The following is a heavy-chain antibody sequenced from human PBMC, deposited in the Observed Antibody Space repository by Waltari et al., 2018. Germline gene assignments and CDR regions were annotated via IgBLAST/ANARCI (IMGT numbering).Heavy chain of an antibody. D-gene: IGHD3-22*01. CDR1: GFTFSSHW. J-gene: IGHJ4*02. Sequence: EVQLVESGGGLVQPGGSLRLSCAASGFTFSSHWMYWVRQPPGKGLVWVSGINSDGSSTSYADSVKGRVTISRDNAKNTLYLQMNSLRAEDTAVYYCVRDSSGTYWGQGTQVTVSS. V-gene: IGHV3-74*01. CDR3: VRDSSGTY. CDR2: INSDGSST.